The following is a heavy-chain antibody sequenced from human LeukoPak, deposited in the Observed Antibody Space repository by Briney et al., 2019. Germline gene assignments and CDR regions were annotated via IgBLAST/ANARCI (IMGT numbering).Heavy chain of an antibody. Sequence: PGESLRLSCAASGFSFSTYGMNWVRQAPGKGREGVSYIRSSSNAIYYADSVKGRFTISRDDVKNSLYLKMTSLRDEDTAVYYCARDLWSYCGGDCPFDYWGQGTLVTVST. D-gene: IGHD2-21*02. V-gene: IGHV3-48*02. J-gene: IGHJ4*02. CDR2: IRSSSNAI. CDR1: GFSFSTYG. CDR3: ARDLWSYCGGDCPFDY.